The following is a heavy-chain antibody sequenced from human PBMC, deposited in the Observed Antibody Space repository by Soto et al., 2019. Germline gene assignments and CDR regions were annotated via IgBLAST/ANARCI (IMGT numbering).Heavy chain of an antibody. CDR2: TYYRSKWYN. V-gene: IGHV6-1*01. CDR3: ARAPGGIDAFDI. Sequence: PSQTLSLTCAISGDSVSSNSAAWNWIRQSPSRGLEWLGRTYYRSKWYNDYTISVKSRIALNPDTSKNQFSLQLNSVTPEDTAVYYCARAPGGIDAFDIWGQGTMVTVSS. D-gene: IGHD3-16*01. J-gene: IGHJ3*02. CDR1: GDSVSSNSAA.